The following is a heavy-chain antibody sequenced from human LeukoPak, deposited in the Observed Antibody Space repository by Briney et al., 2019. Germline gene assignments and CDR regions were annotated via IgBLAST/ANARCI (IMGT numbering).Heavy chain of an antibody. D-gene: IGHD2-2*01. CDR1: GFSFSNSW. Sequence: GGSLRLSCAASGFSFSNSWMHWVRQAPGKGLEWVSAISGSGGSTYYADSVKGRFTISRDNSKNTLYLQMNSLRAEDTAVYYCATGYCSSTSCPNWFDPWGQGTLVTVSS. CDR2: ISGSGGST. CDR3: ATGYCSSTSCPNWFDP. J-gene: IGHJ5*02. V-gene: IGHV3-23*01.